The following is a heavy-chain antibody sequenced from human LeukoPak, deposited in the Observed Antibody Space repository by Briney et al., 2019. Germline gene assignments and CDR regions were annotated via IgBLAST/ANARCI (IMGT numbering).Heavy chain of an antibody. V-gene: IGHV4-30-4*08. CDR3: ARDNGGLVVITI. CDR1: GGSISSGDYY. J-gene: IGHJ4*02. CDR2: IYYSGST. Sequence: PSETLSLTCTVSGGSISSGDYYWSWIRQPPGKGLEWIGYIYYSGSTYYNPSLKSRVTISVDTSKNQSSLKLSSVTAADTAVYYCARDNGGLVVITIWGQGTLVTVSS. D-gene: IGHD3-22*01.